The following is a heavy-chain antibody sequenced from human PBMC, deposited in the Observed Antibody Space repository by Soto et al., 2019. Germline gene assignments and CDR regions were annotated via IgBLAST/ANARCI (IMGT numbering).Heavy chain of an antibody. Sequence: QVQLQESGPGLVKPSQTLSLTCTVSGGSISRGGYYWSWIRQHPGKGLEWIGYIYYSGSTYYNPSLKSRVTISVDTSKNQFSLKLSSVTAADTAVYYCARDKGITMVRGVIHDAFDIWGQGTMVTVSS. V-gene: IGHV4-31*03. J-gene: IGHJ3*02. D-gene: IGHD3-10*01. CDR2: IYYSGST. CDR3: ARDKGITMVRGVIHDAFDI. CDR1: GGSISRGGYY.